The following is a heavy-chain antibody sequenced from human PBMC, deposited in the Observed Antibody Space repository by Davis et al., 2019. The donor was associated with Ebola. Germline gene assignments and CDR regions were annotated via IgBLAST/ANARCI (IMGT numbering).Heavy chain of an antibody. CDR1: GFTFTANS. Sequence: PGGSLRLSCTTSGFTFTANSMNWVRQAPGKGLEWISYICSSGGTTYYADFVQGRFTISRDNAKKSLYLQMNSLRDEDTAVDYCVRASSGSYYSVFDNWGQGSLVTVTS. CDR2: ICSSGGTT. CDR3: VRASSGSYYSVFDN. D-gene: IGHD3-10*01. V-gene: IGHV3-48*02. J-gene: IGHJ4*02.